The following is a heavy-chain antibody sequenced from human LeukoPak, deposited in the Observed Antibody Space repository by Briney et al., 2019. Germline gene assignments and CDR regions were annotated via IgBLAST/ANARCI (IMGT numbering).Heavy chain of an antibody. D-gene: IGHD3-9*01. V-gene: IGHV3-23*01. J-gene: IGHJ6*03. CDR3: AKRYYDILTGYYNRAYYYYMDV. Sequence: GGSLRLSCAASGFTFSSYAMSWVRQAPGKGLEWVSAISGSGGSTYYADSVKGRFTISRDNSKNTLYLQMNSLRAEDTAVYYCAKRYYDILTGYYNRAYYYYMDVWGKGTTVTVSS. CDR1: GFTFSSYA. CDR2: ISGSGGST.